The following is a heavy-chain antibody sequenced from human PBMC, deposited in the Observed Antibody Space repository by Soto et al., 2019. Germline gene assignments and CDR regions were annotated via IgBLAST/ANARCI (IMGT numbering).Heavy chain of an antibody. J-gene: IGHJ4*02. D-gene: IGHD4-17*01. CDR3: ARGPSYSDSYFDH. Sequence: GGSLRLSCAASEFTFSNYAMHWVRQAPGKGLQWLAVISYDGNNKYYADSVEGRFTISRDNSKNTVYLQMNSLRLEDTAVYYCARGPSYSDSYFDHWGQGTLVTVSP. V-gene: IGHV3-30*03. CDR1: EFTFSNYA. CDR2: ISYDGNNK.